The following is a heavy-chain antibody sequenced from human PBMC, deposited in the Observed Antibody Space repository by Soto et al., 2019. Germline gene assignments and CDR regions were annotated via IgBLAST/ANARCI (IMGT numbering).Heavy chain of an antibody. CDR1: GGTFSSYA. CDR3: AREGGSGNYRYYAMDG. Sequence: QVQLVQSGAEVKKPGSSVKVSCKASGGTFSSYAISWVRQAPGQGLEWMGGIIPIFGTANYAQKFQGRVKITADESTSTAYVELSSLITEDTAVYYCAREGGSGNYRYYAMDGWGQGTTVTVSS. V-gene: IGHV1-69*12. CDR2: IIPIFGTA. D-gene: IGHD3-10*01. J-gene: IGHJ6*02.